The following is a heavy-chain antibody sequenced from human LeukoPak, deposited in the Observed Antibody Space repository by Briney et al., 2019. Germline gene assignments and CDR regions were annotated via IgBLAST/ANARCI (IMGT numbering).Heavy chain of an antibody. Sequence: PSETLSLTCTVSGASSSDTTYYWAWFRQPPGKGLEWIASIYFSETKYNPSLKSRITISGDTSKNQFSLKLTSVTATGTAVYYCASPSKLVVSRGAFDIWGQGTMATVSA. V-gene: IGHV4-39*01. D-gene: IGHD3-10*01. J-gene: IGHJ3*02. CDR3: ASPSKLVVSRGAFDI. CDR1: GASSSDTTYY. CDR2: IYFSET.